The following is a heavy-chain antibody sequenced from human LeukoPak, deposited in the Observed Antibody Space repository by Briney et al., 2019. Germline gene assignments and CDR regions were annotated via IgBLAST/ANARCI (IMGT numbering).Heavy chain of an antibody. V-gene: IGHV3-33*01. D-gene: IGHD3-16*01. CDR1: GFNFSTYG. CDR2: IWYDGSNK. J-gene: IGHJ5*02. CDR3: AMAFYYDSGDS. Sequence: GGSLRLSCAASGFNFSTYGMHWVRQAPGKGLEWVGVIWYDGSNKVYADSVKGRFTISRDNSKDILYLQMNSLRAEDTAMYFCAMAFYYDSGDSWGQGTLVTVSS.